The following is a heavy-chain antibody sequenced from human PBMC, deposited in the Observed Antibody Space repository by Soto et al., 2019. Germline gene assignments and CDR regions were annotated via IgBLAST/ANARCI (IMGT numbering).Heavy chain of an antibody. CDR1: GFTFDDHG. V-gene: IGHV3-20*04. CDR2: INWNGGST. J-gene: IGHJ4*02. D-gene: IGHD6-13*01. CDR3: AKPTFSSSWSPFDY. Sequence: PGGSLRLSCAASGFTFDDHGMSWVRQAPGKGLEWVSGINWNGGSTGYADSVKGRFTISRDNAKNSLYLQMNSLRAEDTALYYCAKPTFSSSWSPFDYWGQGTLVTVSS.